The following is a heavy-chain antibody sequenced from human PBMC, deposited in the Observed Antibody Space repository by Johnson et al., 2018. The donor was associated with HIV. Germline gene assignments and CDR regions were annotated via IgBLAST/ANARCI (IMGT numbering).Heavy chain of an antibody. CDR1: GFTFSSSG. CDR3: ASGVFSSSWSWDVAFDI. CDR2: ISFDGSNK. J-gene: IGHJ3*02. D-gene: IGHD6-13*01. Sequence: QVQLVESGGGVVRPGGSLRLSCAASGFTFSSSGMHWVRQAPGKGLEWVAVISFDGSNKHYADSVKGRFTISRDNAKNTLYLQMNSLRAEDTAVYYCASGVFSSSWSWDVAFDIWGQGTMVTVSS. V-gene: IGHV3-30*03.